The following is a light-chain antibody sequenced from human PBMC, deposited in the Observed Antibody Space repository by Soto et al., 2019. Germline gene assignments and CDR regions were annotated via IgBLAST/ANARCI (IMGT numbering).Light chain of an antibody. Sequence: IGLTQSPGTVSLSPGERATLSCRASKSVTTSYLAWYQRKPGQAPRLLIYGASGRATGIPNRFSGSGSGTDFTLTTSSREPEDCAVYYCQHYASSPRFGQGTRWIS. V-gene: IGKV3-20*01. CDR2: GAS. J-gene: IGKJ1*01. CDR3: QHYASSPR. CDR1: KSVTTSY.